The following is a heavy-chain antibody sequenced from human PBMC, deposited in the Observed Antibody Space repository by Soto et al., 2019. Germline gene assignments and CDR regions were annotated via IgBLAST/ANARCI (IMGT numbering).Heavy chain of an antibody. D-gene: IGHD3-9*01. Sequence: EAHLVESGGGLVQPGGSLRLSCAASGFNFNTYWMSWVRQAPGKGLEWVAIIKQDGSEKLYVDSLEGRITISRDNAKKSLYLQMDSLRVDDTAVYYCAGGTGWLSDSWGQGTLVIVSS. CDR3: AGGTGWLSDS. CDR2: IKQDGSEK. V-gene: IGHV3-7*05. J-gene: IGHJ4*02. CDR1: GFNFNTYW.